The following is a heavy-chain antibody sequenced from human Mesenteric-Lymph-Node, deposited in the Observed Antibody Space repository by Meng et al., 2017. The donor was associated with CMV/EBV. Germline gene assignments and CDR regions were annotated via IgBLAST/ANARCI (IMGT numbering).Heavy chain of an antibody. CDR2: ISGGGGSA. CDR3: AKDSSPVVPAATDWFDP. V-gene: IGHV3-23*01. CDR1: GFTFDDYA. Sequence: GGSLRLSCAASGFTFDDYAMHWVRQAPGKGLEWVSGISGGGGSAYSADSVKGRFTISRDNSMNTLYLKMNSLRAEDTAVYYCAKDSSPVVPAATDWFDPWGQGTLVTVSS. D-gene: IGHD2-2*01. J-gene: IGHJ5*02.